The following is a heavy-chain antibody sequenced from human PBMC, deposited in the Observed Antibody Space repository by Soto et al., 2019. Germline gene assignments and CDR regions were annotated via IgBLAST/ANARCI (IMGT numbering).Heavy chain of an antibody. Sequence: PSETLSLTCAVSGGSISSSNWWSWVRQPPGKGLEWIGYIYYSGSTYYNPSLKSRVTISVDTSKNQFSLKLSSVTAADTAVYYCASRGYSYGFSLGMDVWGQGTTVTVSS. D-gene: IGHD5-18*01. CDR3: ASRGYSYGFSLGMDV. CDR2: IYYSGST. J-gene: IGHJ6*02. V-gene: IGHV4-4*02. CDR1: GGSISSSNW.